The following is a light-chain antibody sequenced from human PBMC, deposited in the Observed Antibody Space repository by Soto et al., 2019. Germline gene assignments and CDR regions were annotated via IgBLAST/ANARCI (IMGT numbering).Light chain of an antibody. J-gene: IGLJ2*01. CDR1: NGHSGYA. Sequence: QSVLTQSPSASASLGASVTLTCTLSNGHSGYAIAWHQQQPEKGPRYLMRLNSDGSHSKGDGIPDRFSGSSSGAERYLTISSLQSEDEADYFCQTWGTGIQVFGGGTKLTVL. V-gene: IGLV4-69*01. CDR3: QTWGTGIQV. CDR2: LNSDGSH.